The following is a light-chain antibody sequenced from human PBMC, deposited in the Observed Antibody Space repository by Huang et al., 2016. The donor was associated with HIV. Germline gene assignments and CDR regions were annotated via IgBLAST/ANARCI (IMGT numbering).Light chain of an antibody. Sequence: DIQMTQSPSTLSASVGDRVTITCRASQSINIWLAWYQQKPWKAPKLLIYDSSFLESGVPPIFSGSGSGTEFTLTINSLQPDNLATYYCQQYNSFPLTFGGGTKVEI. CDR3: QQYNSFPLT. CDR1: QSINIW. J-gene: IGKJ4*01. CDR2: DSS. V-gene: IGKV1-5*01.